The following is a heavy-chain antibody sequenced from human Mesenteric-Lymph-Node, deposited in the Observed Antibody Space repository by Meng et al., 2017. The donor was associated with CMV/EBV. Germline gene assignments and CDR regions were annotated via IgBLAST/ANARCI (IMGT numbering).Heavy chain of an antibody. D-gene: IGHD3-3*01. J-gene: IGHJ6*02. CDR2: INPDGTEE. CDR3: ARDIITIFGVDYYYYGMDV. V-gene: IGHV3-7*01. CDR1: GFTFSDHY. Sequence: GGSLRLACAASGFTFSDHYMDWVRQAPGKGLEWVASINPDGTEEFYVDSVKGRFTLSRDNAKNSLFLQMSTLRVEDTAVYYCARDIITIFGVDYYYYGMDVWGQGTTVTVSS.